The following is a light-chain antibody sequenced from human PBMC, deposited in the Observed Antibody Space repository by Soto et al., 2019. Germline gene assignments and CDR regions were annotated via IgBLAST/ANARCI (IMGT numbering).Light chain of an antibody. V-gene: IGKV3-20*01. CDR1: QSVSSTY. CDR3: QQYGSSPPT. CDR2: GAS. Sequence: EIVLTQSPGSLSLSPGERATPSCRATQSVSSTYLGWFQQKPGQAPRLLIYGASSRATGIPDRFSGSGSGTDFTLTISRLEPEDFAVYYCQQYGSSPPTFGQGPKVEIK. J-gene: IGKJ1*01.